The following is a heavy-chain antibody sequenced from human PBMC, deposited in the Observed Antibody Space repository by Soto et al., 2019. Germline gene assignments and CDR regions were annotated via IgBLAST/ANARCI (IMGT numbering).Heavy chain of an antibody. CDR3: AREETAWQLAYALDV. J-gene: IGHJ6*02. Sequence: PVGYLRLSCAASGFTFSSYSMHWVRQAPGKGLEWVSSIGTRSDIYYADSVKGRFTISRDNAKKSLSLQMNGMTAEDTAVYYCAREETAWQLAYALDVWGQGNTSTVSS. CDR1: GFTFSSYS. V-gene: IGHV3-21*01. CDR2: IGTRSDI. D-gene: IGHD2-21*02.